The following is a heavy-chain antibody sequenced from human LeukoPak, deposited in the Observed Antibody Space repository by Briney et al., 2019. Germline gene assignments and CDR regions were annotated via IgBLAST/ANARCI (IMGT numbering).Heavy chain of an antibody. Sequence: ASVKVSCKASGYTFTSYGISWVRQAPGQGLEWMGWISAYNGNTNCAQKLQGRVTMTTDTSTSTAYMELRSLRSDDTAVYYCARGRGHYSSGWYVDYWGQGTLVTVSS. D-gene: IGHD6-19*01. J-gene: IGHJ4*02. CDR2: ISAYNGNT. CDR1: GYTFTSYG. CDR3: ARGRGHYSSGWYVDY. V-gene: IGHV1-18*01.